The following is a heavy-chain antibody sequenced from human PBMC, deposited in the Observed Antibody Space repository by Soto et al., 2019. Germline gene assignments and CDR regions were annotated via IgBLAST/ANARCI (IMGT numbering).Heavy chain of an antibody. CDR2: ISTNGVGT. Sequence: EVQLVESGGGLAQPGGSLRLSCAASGFTLSGYAMDWVRQAPGKGLEYVSGISTNGVGTYYANSVQGRFTISRDNSKNTVYLQTGSLRPEDMAVYYCARRARPDFYYMDVWGNGTTVTVSS. J-gene: IGHJ6*03. D-gene: IGHD6-6*01. V-gene: IGHV3-64*01. CDR3: ARRARPDFYYMDV. CDR1: GFTLSGYA.